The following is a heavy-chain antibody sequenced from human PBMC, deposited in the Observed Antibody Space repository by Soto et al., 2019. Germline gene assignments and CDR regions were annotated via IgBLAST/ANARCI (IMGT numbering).Heavy chain of an antibody. D-gene: IGHD2-15*01. CDR1: GFTFSSYS. CDR3: AKDNPIFG. J-gene: IGHJ4*02. CDR2: ISYDGSNK. Sequence: TGGSLRLSCAASGFTFSSYSMNWVRQAPGKGLEWVAVISYDGSNKYYADSVKGRFTISRDNSKNTLYLQMNSLRAEDTAVYYCAKDNPIFGWGQGTLVTVSP. V-gene: IGHV3-30*18.